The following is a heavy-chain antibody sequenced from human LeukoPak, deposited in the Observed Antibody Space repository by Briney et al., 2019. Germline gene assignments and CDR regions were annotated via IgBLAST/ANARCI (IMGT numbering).Heavy chain of an antibody. V-gene: IGHV3-23*01. CDR2: IIGGAGGT. Sequence: GGSLRLSCAASGFSFSSHGMSWVRQAPGKGLEWVSGIIGGAGGTYYADSVKGRFTISRDNAKNALYLQMNSLRAEDTAVYYCAHGSMYQLDYWGQGTLVTVSS. CDR1: GFSFSSHG. D-gene: IGHD2-2*01. CDR3: AHGSMYQLDY. J-gene: IGHJ4*02.